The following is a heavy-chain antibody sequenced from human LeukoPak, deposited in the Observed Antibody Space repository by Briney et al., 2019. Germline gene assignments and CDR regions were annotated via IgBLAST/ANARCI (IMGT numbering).Heavy chain of an antibody. D-gene: IGHD3-9*01. CDR2: IFYSGST. J-gene: IGHJ1*01. CDR3: ARDSTEIGPRVKYYDILTGYYPAEYFQH. V-gene: IGHV4-39*07. CDR1: DGSISSSSHY. Sequence: SETLSLTCIVSDGSISSSSHYWGWIRQPPGRGLEWIGSIFYSGSTYYNPSLKSRVTISVDTSKNQFSLKLSSVTAADTAVYYCARDSTEIGPRVKYYDILTGYYPAEYFQHWGQGTLVTVSS.